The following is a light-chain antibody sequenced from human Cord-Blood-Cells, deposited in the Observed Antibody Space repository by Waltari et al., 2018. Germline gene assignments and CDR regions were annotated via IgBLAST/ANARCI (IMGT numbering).Light chain of an antibody. CDR2: DAS. V-gene: IGKV1-33*01. CDR3: QQYDNLPYS. CDR1: QDISNY. Sequence: DIQMTQSPSSLSASVGDRVTITCQASQDISNYLNWYQQKPGKAPKLLIYDASNLETGVPSSLSGSGSGTDFTFTISSLQPEDIATYYCQQYDNLPYSFGQGTKLEIK. J-gene: IGKJ2*03.